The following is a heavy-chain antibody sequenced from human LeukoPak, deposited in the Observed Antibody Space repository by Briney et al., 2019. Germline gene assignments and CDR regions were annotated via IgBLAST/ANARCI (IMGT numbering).Heavy chain of an antibody. V-gene: IGHV1-46*01. CDR2: INPSGGST. CDR3: ARVSATREIDY. CDR1: GYTFPSYY. Sequence: ASVKVSFKASGYTFPSYYMHWVRQAPGQGLEWMGIINPSGGSTSYAQKFQGRVTMTRDTSTSTVYMELSSLRSEDTTVYYCARVSATREIDYWGQGTLVTVSS. J-gene: IGHJ4*02.